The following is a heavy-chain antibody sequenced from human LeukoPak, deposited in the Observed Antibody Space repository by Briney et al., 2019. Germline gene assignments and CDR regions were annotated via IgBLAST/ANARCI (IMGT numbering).Heavy chain of an antibody. V-gene: IGHV3-23*01. Sequence: GGSLRLSCAASGFTFDDYAMHWVRQAPGKGLEWVSAISGSGGSTYYADSVKGRFTISRDNSKNTLYLQMNSLRAEDTAVYYCAKRPPGGWYYFDYWGQGTLVTVSS. CDR2: ISGSGGST. CDR3: AKRPPGGWYYFDY. CDR1: GFTFDDYA. D-gene: IGHD6-19*01. J-gene: IGHJ4*02.